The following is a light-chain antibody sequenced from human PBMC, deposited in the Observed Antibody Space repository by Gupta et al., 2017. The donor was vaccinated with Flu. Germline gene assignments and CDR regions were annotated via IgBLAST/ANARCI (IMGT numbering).Light chain of an antibody. CDR2: VVT. CDR1: SSDVGGYDF. CDR3: STYFNDNTWV. J-gene: IGLJ3*02. Sequence: STTISCTGTSSDVGGYDFVSCDHQYTAAAPKLLISVVTSRPAEVAARFSGSKSGNTASLIISRLLDEDEGDYYCSTYFNDNTWVFGVGTKSSVL. V-gene: IGLV2-14*01.